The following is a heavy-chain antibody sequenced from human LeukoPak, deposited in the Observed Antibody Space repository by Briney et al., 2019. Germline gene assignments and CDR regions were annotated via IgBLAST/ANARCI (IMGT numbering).Heavy chain of an antibody. CDR3: AGYAYCSGGSCQRRAYYYYGMDV. Sequence: GASVKVSCKASGYTFTGYYMHWVRQAPGQGLEWMGRIIPILGIANYAQKFQGRVTITADKSTSTAYMELSSLRSEDTAVYYCAGYAYCSGGSCQRRAYYYYGMDVWGQGTTVTVSS. CDR1: GYTFTGYY. J-gene: IGHJ6*02. V-gene: IGHV1-69*02. D-gene: IGHD2-15*01. CDR2: IIPILGIA.